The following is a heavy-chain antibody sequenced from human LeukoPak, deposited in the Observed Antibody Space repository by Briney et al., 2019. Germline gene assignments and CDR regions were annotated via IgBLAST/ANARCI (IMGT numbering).Heavy chain of an antibody. CDR2: ISHTGIT. J-gene: IGHJ4*02. CDR1: SGSFGGYY. D-gene: IGHD1-14*01. V-gene: IGHV4-34*01. CDR3: ARFRSAADHPDS. Sequence: PSETLSLTCAVYSGSFGGYYWTWIRQPPGKGLEWIGYISHTGITNYNPSLESRVIISADTSRNQFSLKLTSMTAADTAVYYCARFRSAADHPDSWGQGTLVTVSS.